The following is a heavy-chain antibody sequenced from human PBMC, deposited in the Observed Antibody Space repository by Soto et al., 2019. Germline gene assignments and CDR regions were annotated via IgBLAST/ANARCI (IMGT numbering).Heavy chain of an antibody. D-gene: IGHD5-12*01. CDR1: GFTFSSYA. CDR2: ISGSGGST. V-gene: IGHV3-23*01. J-gene: IGHJ4*02. CDR3: ANGVATILALDYFDY. Sequence: GGSLRLSCAASGFTFSSYAMSWVRQAPGKGLEWVSAISGSGGSTYYADSVKGRFTISRDNSKNTLYLQMNSLRAEDTAVYYCANGVATILALDYFDYWGQGTLVTVSS.